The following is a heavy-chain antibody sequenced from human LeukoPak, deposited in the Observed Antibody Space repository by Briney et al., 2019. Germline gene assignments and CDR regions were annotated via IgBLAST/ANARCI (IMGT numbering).Heavy chain of an antibody. CDR3: ASLTTWIDY. Sequence: GASVKVSCKASGYTFTGYYMHWVRQAPGQGLEWMGWINPNSGGTDYAQRFQSRVTMTTDMSITTAYMELSRLRSDDTAVYYCASLTTWIDYWGQGTLVTVSS. J-gene: IGHJ4*02. CDR1: GYTFTGYY. CDR2: INPNSGGT. V-gene: IGHV1-2*02. D-gene: IGHD4-17*01.